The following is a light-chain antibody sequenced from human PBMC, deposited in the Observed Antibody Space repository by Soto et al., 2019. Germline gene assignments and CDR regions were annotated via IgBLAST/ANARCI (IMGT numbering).Light chain of an antibody. J-gene: IGKJ4*01. V-gene: IGKV1-33*01. Sequence: DIQMTQSPSSLSASVGDRVTITCQASQDISNYLNWYQQKPGKVPKLLIFDASNVETGVPSRFSGSGSGTDSTFTISSLQPEDIGTYYCQQYEDLPLTFGGGTRVEIK. CDR3: QQYEDLPLT. CDR1: QDISNY. CDR2: DAS.